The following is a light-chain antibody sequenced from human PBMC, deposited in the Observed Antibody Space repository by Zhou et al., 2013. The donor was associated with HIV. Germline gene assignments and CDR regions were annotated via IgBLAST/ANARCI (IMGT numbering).Light chain of an antibody. V-gene: IGKV1-27*01. Sequence: DIQMTQSPSSLSASVGDRVTITCRASQDVSNYLAWYQQKPGKVPKLLIYAASTLQSGVPSRFSGSGSGTDFTLTISSLQPEDVATYYCQQYNTFSRDFGQGTKVDVK. J-gene: IGKJ1*01. CDR1: QDVSNY. CDR3: QQYNTFSRD. CDR2: AAS.